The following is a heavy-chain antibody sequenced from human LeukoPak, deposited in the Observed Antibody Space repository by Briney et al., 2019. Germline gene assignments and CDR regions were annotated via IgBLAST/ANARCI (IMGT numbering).Heavy chain of an antibody. CDR3: ARDRRYFDTGGLGGPDY. V-gene: IGHV3-21*01. CDR1: GFAFNIYS. J-gene: IGHJ4*02. Sequence: GGSLRLSCAASGFAFNIYSMNWVRQAPGKGLEWVSSISSSSSYIYYADSMKGRLTISRDNAKNSLFLQMNDLRAEDTAVYYCARDRRYFDTGGLGGPDYWGQGTLITVSS. CDR2: ISSSSSYI. D-gene: IGHD2-8*02.